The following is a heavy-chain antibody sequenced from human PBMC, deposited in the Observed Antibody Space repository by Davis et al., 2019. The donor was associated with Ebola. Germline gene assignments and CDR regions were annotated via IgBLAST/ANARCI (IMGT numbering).Heavy chain of an antibody. Sequence: ASVKVSCKASGYTFTSYGISWVRQAPGQGLEWMGWISAYNGNTNYAQKFQGRVTMTRNTSISTAYMELRSLRSDDTAVYYCARDWRVGAMDYWGQGTLVTVSS. CDR2: ISAYNGNT. CDR1: GYTFTSYG. CDR3: ARDWRVGAMDY. J-gene: IGHJ4*02. V-gene: IGHV1-18*01. D-gene: IGHD1-26*01.